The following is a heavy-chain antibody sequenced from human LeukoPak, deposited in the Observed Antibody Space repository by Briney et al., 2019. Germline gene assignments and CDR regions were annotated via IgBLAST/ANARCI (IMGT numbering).Heavy chain of an antibody. Sequence: GGSLRLSCAASGFTFSSYAMTWVRQAPGKGLEWVSAISWSVITTYYADSVGGRFTISRDNSKNTLYLQMNTLRAEDTAVYYCAKVLHSGWSVDYWGQGTLVTVSS. CDR3: AKVLHSGWSVDY. CDR1: GFTFSSYA. CDR2: ISWSVITT. J-gene: IGHJ4*02. V-gene: IGHV3-23*01. D-gene: IGHD6-19*01.